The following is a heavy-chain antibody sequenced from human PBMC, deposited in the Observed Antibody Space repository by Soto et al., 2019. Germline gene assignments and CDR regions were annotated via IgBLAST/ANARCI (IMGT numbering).Heavy chain of an antibody. V-gene: IGHV5-51*01. CDR3: ASYATLQGAVYSDY. J-gene: IGHJ4*02. CDR2: IYPGDSDT. Sequence: GESLKISCKGSGYSVTSYWIGWVRQMPVKGLEWMGIIYPGDSDTRYSPSFQGQVTISADKSISTAYLQWSSLKASDTAMYYCASYATLQGAVYSDYWRQATLVTVSS. CDR1: GYSVTSYW. D-gene: IGHD4-17*01.